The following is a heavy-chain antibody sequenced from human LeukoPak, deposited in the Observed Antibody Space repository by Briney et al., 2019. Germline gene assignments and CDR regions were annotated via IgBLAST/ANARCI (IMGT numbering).Heavy chain of an antibody. J-gene: IGHJ4*02. D-gene: IGHD3-9*01. V-gene: IGHV4-61*02. CDR2: IYTSGST. Sequence: SQTLSLTCTVSGGSISSGSYYWSWIRQPAGKGLEWIGRIYTSGSTNYNPSLKSRVTMSVDTSKNQFSLKLSSVTAADTAVYYCARAGYDILTGYSDYWGQGTLVTVSS. CDR3: ARAGYDILTGYSDY. CDR1: GGSISSGSYY.